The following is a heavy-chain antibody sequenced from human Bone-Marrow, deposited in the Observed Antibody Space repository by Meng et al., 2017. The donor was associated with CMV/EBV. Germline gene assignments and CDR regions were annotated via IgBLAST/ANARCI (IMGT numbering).Heavy chain of an antibody. D-gene: IGHD2-2*01. J-gene: IGHJ4*02. CDR3: ASGLPAAPRSAFDY. Sequence: GESLKISCAASGFTFDDYGMSWVRQALGKGLEWVSGINWNGGSTGYADSVKGRFTISRDNAKNSLYLQMNSLRAEDTALYYCASGLPAAPRSAFDYWGQGTPVTVSS. CDR1: GFTFDDYG. V-gene: IGHV3-20*04. CDR2: INWNGGST.